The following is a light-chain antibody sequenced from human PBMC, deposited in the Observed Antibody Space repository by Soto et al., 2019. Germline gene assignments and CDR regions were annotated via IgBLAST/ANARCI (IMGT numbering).Light chain of an antibody. CDR2: GAS. CDR3: HQYDNAPQT. Sequence: EIVLMQSPGPLSLSPGERATLSCRASQTLRRTYIAWYQQKPGQAPRVLIYGASKRATGIPDRFSGSGSGTDFSLTISRLEPEDFAVYYCHQYDNAPQTYGQGTKVDIK. CDR1: QTLRRTY. J-gene: IGKJ2*01. V-gene: IGKV3-20*01.